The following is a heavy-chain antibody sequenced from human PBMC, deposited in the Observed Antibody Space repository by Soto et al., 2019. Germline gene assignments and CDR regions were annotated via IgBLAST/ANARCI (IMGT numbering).Heavy chain of an antibody. CDR1: GFTFSTYD. CDR2: IGTTGDT. V-gene: IGHV3-13*01. CDR3: ARGLYSFDY. J-gene: IGHJ4*02. Sequence: AGGSLRLSCAASGFTFSTYDMHWVRQATGKGLERVSTIGTTGDTYYPVSVKGRFTISRENAKNSLYLQMNSLRAGDTAVYYCARGLYSFDYWGQGTLVTVSS.